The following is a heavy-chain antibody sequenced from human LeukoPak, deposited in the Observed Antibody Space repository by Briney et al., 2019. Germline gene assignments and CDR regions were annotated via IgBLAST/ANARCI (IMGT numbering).Heavy chain of an antibody. CDR2: IMPIFGTA. D-gene: IGHD3-22*01. CDR3: ARGGAYDSSGYYFGDFDY. CDR1: GGMFSSYA. Sequence: GASVKVSFKASGGMFSSYAISWVRQAPGQGLEWMGGIMPIFGTANYAQKFQGRVTITADESTSTAYMELSSLRSEDTAVYYCARGGAYDSSGYYFGDFDYWGQGTLVTVSS. V-gene: IGHV1-69*13. J-gene: IGHJ4*02.